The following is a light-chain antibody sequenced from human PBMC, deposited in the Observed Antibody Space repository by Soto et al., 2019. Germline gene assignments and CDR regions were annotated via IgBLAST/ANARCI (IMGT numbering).Light chain of an antibody. V-gene: IGLV2-14*01. CDR2: EVN. J-gene: IGLJ1*01. Sequence: QSALTQPASVSGSPGQSITVSCTGTSSDIGGYNYVSWYQHHPGKAPQLIIYEVNLRPSGVSDRFPASKSGDTASLTISGLQAGDEADYYCCSYSTSNTHNYVFGTGTKVTVL. CDR3: CSYSTSNTHNYV. CDR1: SSDIGGYNY.